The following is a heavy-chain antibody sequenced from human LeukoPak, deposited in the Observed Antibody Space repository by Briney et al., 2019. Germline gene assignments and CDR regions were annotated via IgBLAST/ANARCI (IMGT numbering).Heavy chain of an antibody. CDR1: GFTFSSYG. CDR2: ISYDGSNK. CDR3: AKPDYGGNSHAFDI. D-gene: IGHD4-23*01. V-gene: IGHV3-30*18. J-gene: IGHJ3*02. Sequence: GGSLRLSCAASGFTFSSYGMHWVRQAPGKGLEWVAVISYDGSNKYYADSVKGRFTISRDNSKNTLYLQMNSLRAEDTAVYYCAKPDYGGNSHAFDIWGQGTMVTVSS.